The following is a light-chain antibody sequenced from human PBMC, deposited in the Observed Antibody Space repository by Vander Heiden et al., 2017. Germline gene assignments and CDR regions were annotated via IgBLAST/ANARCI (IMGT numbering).Light chain of an antibody. V-gene: IGLV6-57*02. CDR1: SGRIASHY. Sequence: NLMLTQPQSASESPGKTVTISCTGSSGRIASHYVQWYQQRPGSAPTTVIYDNFQRPSGVPDRFSASIDSSSNSASLTISGLKTEDEAHYYCQSYDHINVVFGGGTKLTVL. CDR2: DNF. J-gene: IGLJ2*01. CDR3: QSYDHINVV.